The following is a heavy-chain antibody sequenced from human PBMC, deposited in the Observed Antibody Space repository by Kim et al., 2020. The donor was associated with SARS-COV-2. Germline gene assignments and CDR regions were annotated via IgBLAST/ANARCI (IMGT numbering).Heavy chain of an antibody. CDR1: GGSFSGYY. CDR2: INHSGST. Sequence: SETLSLTCAVYGGSFSGYYWSWIRQPPGKGLEWIGEINHSGSTNYNPSLKSRVTISVDTSKNQFSLKLSSVTAADTAVYYCARRNYDRYFDLWGRGHLVT. V-gene: IGHV4-34*01. D-gene: IGHD1-7*01. J-gene: IGHJ2*01. CDR3: ARRNYDRYFDL.